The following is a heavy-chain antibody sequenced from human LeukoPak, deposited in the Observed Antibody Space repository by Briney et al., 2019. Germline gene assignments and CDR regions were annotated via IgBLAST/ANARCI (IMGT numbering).Heavy chain of an antibody. J-gene: IGHJ4*02. D-gene: IGHD3-3*01. CDR2: IIPIFGTA. V-gene: IGHV1-69*01. CDR1: GGTFSSYA. CDR3: ARSGYDFWSGYYTTVFFDY. Sequence: SVKVSCKASGGTFSSYAISWVRQAPGQGLEWMGGIIPIFGTANYAQKFQGRVTITADESTSTAYMELSSLRSEDTAVYYCARSGYDFWSGYYTTVFFDYWGQGTLVTVSS.